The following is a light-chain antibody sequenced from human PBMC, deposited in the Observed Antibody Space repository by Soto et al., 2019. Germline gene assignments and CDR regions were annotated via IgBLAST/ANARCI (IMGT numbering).Light chain of an antibody. CDR1: SSDIGVFNY. V-gene: IGLV2-14*01. CDR2: EVT. J-gene: IGLJ1*01. CDR3: SSYTSSSTPDV. Sequence: QSVLTQPASVSGSPGQSITISCTGSSSDIGVFNYVSWYQQTPGNAPKIIIFEVTNRPSGVSNRFSGSKSGNTASLTISGLQAEDEADYYCSSYTSSSTPDVFGTGTKLTVL.